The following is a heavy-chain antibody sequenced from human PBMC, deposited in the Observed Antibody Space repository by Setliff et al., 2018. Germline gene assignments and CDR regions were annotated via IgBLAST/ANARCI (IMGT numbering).Heavy chain of an antibody. J-gene: IGHJ4*02. CDR2: ISSSGSTI. Sequence: GGSLRLSCAASGFTFSSYEMNWVRQAPGKGLEWVSYISSSGSTIYYADSVKGRFTISRDNAKNSLYLQMNSLRAEDTAVYYCACPDILTGLYDYWGQGTLVTAPQ. CDR3: ACPDILTGLYDY. D-gene: IGHD3-9*01. CDR1: GFTFSSYE. V-gene: IGHV3-48*03.